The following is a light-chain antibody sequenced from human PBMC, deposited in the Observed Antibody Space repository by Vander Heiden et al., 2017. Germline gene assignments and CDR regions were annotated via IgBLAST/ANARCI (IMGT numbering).Light chain of an antibody. CDR3: QQFDSSPRMYT. CDR2: GAS. Sequence: EIVLTQSPGTLSLSPGERATLSCRASQSISSAYLAWYQHKPGQAPRLLIYGASSRATGIPDRFSGSGSGTDFTLTISRLEPEDFAVYYCQQFDSSPRMYTFGQGTKLEIK. CDR1: QSISSAY. J-gene: IGKJ2*01. V-gene: IGKV3-20*01.